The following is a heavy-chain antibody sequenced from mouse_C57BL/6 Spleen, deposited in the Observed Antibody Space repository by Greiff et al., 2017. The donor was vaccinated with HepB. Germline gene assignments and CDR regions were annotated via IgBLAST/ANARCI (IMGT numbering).Heavy chain of an antibody. CDR2: IYPGDGDT. J-gene: IGHJ2*01. CDR3: ARSQTARDY. V-gene: IGHV1-82*01. CDR1: GYAFSSSW. Sequence: QVQLKESGPELVKPGASVKISCKASGYAFSSSWMNWVKQRPGKGLEWIGRIYPGDGDTNYNGKFKGKATLTADKSSSTAYMQLSSLTSEDSAVYCCARSQTARDYWGQGTTLTVSS. D-gene: IGHD3-3*01.